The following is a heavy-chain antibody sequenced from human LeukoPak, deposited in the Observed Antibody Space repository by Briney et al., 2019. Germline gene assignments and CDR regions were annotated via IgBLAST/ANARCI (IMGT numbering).Heavy chain of an antibody. CDR2: IYYSGST. Sequence: SETLSLTCSVSGGSMNSYYWSWIRQSPGKGLEWIGYIYYSGSTNYNPSLKSRVTISVDTSKNQFSLKLSSVTAADTAVYYCARGIAAFDYWGQGTLVTVSS. J-gene: IGHJ4*02. D-gene: IGHD6-13*01. V-gene: IGHV4-59*12. CDR3: ARGIAAFDY. CDR1: GGSMNSYY.